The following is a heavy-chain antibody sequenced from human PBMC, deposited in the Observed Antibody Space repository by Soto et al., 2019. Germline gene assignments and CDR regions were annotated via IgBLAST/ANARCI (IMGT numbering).Heavy chain of an antibody. Sequence: PGGSLRLSCSASGFTFSSYAMHWVRQAPGKGLEYVSAISSNGGSTYYADSVKGRFTISRDNSKNTLYLQMNSLRAEDTAVYYCAKGVFGVVIGNWFDPCGQGTLVTVSS. D-gene: IGHD3-3*01. CDR3: AKGVFGVVIGNWFDP. V-gene: IGHV3-64*04. CDR1: GFTFSSYA. J-gene: IGHJ5*02. CDR2: ISSNGGST.